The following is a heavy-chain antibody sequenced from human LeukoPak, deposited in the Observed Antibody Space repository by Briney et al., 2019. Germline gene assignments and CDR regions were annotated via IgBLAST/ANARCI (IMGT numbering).Heavy chain of an antibody. D-gene: IGHD3-3*01. CDR3: ARHSVLRYVQWLVNYYMDV. CDR1: GFTFSSYG. Sequence: QTGGSLRLSCAASGFTFSSYGMHWVRQAPGKGLEWVAFIRYDGSNKYYADSVKGRFTISRDNSKNTLYLQMNSLRAEDTAVYYCARHSVLRYVQWLVNYYMDVWGKGTTVTVSS. CDR2: IRYDGSNK. J-gene: IGHJ6*03. V-gene: IGHV3-30*02.